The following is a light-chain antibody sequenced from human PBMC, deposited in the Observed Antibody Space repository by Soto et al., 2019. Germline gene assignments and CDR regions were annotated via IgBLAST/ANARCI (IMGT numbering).Light chain of an antibody. CDR1: QTITT. CDR2: RVS. J-gene: IGKJ4*01. CDR3: QQYGNLPLT. Sequence: EIVLTQSPGTLSLSPGERATLSCRASQTITTLAWYQRKPGQAPRLLIYRVSSRATGVPDRFSGSGSGTDYTLTISRLEPEDFAVYYCQQYGNLPLTFGGGTKGDIK. V-gene: IGKV3-20*01.